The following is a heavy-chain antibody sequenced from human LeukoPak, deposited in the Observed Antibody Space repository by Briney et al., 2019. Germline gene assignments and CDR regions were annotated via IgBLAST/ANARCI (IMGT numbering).Heavy chain of an antibody. CDR1: GYTFTSYY. D-gene: IGHD3-3*01. V-gene: IGHV1-46*01. Sequence: GASVKVSCKASGYTFTSYYMHWVRQAPGQGLEWMGIISPSGGSTSYAQKFQGRVTMTRDTSTSTVYMELSSLRSEDTAVYYCIRFLGEGMDVWGQGTTVTVSS. CDR3: IRFLGEGMDV. CDR2: ISPSGGST. J-gene: IGHJ6*02.